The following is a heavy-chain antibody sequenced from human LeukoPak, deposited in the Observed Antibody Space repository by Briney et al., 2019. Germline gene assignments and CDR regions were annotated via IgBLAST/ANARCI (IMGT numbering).Heavy chain of an antibody. Sequence: SETLSLTCTVSGGSISGHYWSWIRQPPGKGLEWIGYIYYIGHTNYNPSLKSRLTISVDRSKNQFSLKLNSVTVADTAVYYCARHDQVSTSSPKFNDAFDIWGQGTMVTVSS. J-gene: IGHJ3*02. CDR1: GGSISGHY. V-gene: IGHV4-59*08. CDR3: ARHDQVSTSSPKFNDAFDI. CDR2: IYYIGHT. D-gene: IGHD2-2*01.